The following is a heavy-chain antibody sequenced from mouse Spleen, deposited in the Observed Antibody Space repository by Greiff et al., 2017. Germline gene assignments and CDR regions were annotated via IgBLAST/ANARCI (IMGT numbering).Heavy chain of an antibody. Sequence: VQLVESGAELVRPGSSVKISCKASGYAFSSYWMNWVKQRPGQGLEWIGQIYPGDGDTNYNGKFKGKATLTADKSSSTAYMQLSSLTSEDSAVYFCARSDDYDEAWFAYWGQGTLVTVSA. CDR3: ARSDDYDEAWFAY. V-gene: IGHV1-80*01. J-gene: IGHJ3*01. D-gene: IGHD2-4*01. CDR2: IYPGDGDT. CDR1: GYAFSSYW.